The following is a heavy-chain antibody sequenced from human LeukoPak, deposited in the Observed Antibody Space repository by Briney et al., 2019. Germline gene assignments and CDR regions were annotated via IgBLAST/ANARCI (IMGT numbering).Heavy chain of an antibody. CDR2: ISGSGGST. CDR3: AKLHPTIFGVVGAFDI. D-gene: IGHD3-3*01. V-gene: IGHV3-23*01. J-gene: IGHJ3*02. CDR1: GFTFSNYA. Sequence: PGGSLRLSCAASGFTFSNYAMSWVRQAPGKRLEWVSTISGSGGSTNYVDSVKGRFTISRDNSKNTLYLQMNSLRAEDTAVYYCAKLHPTIFGVVGAFDIWGQGTMVTVSS.